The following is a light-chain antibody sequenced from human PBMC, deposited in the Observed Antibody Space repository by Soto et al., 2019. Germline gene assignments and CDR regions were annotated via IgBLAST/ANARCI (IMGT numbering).Light chain of an antibody. CDR3: CAKTSSVTYV. Sequence: QSALTQPASVFGSPGQWITFSCTGTSSDVGGYNYVSWYQQHPGKAPKLMIYEVSNRPSGVSNRFSGSKSGSTASLTISGLQAEDEADYYCCAKTSSVTYVFGTGTKLTVL. V-gene: IGLV2-14*01. J-gene: IGLJ1*01. CDR2: EVS. CDR1: SSDVGGYNY.